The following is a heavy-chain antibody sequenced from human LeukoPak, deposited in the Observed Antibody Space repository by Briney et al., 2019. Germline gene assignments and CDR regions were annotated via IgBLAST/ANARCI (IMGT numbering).Heavy chain of an antibody. CDR1: GYSFSNYW. Sequence: GESLKISCKGSGYSFSNYWIGWVRQMPGKGLEWSGIIYPGDSDTRYSPSFQGQVTMSADKSISTAYLQWSSLKASDTAMYYCARQIIAAAGRNFDYWGQGTLVTVSS. CDR3: ARQIIAAAGRNFDY. V-gene: IGHV5-51*01. CDR2: IYPGDSDT. J-gene: IGHJ4*02. D-gene: IGHD6-13*01.